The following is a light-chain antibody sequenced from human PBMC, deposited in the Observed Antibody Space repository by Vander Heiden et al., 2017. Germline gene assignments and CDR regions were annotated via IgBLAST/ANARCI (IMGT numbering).Light chain of an antibody. V-gene: IGKV3-15*01. CDR2: GGA. CDR1: QSVSSS. Sequence: ASQSVSSSLAWYQQKPGQAPRLLIYGGATRATGIADRFRGSGSGTEFTLDITSLQSEDFAVYYCQQDRNWPLTFGGGTKLVIK. CDR3: QQDRNWPLT. J-gene: IGKJ4*01.